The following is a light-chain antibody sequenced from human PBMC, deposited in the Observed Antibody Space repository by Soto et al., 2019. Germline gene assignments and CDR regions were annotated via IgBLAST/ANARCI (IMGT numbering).Light chain of an antibody. Sequence: QSVLTQPPSASGTPGQGVTISCSGSTSNIGSNYVYWYQQLPGTAPKLLIYRNNQRPSGVPDRFSGSKSGTSASLAISGLRSDDEADYFCATWDDSLNGSYVFGTGTNVTVL. CDR1: TSNIGSNY. J-gene: IGLJ1*01. CDR2: RNN. CDR3: ATWDDSLNGSYV. V-gene: IGLV1-47*01.